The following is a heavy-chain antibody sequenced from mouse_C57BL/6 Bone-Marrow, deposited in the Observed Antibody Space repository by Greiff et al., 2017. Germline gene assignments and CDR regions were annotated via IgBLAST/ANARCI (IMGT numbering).Heavy chain of an antibody. CDR2: IYPGGGFT. Sequence: VQLQQSGAELVRPGTSVKMSCKASGYTFTNYWIGWAKQRPGHGLEWIGDIYPGGGFTNYNEKFKGKATLTADKSSGTAYMQVSRLTPEDSAIYYCARIGSYREHYAMDYWGQGTSVTVSS. CDR3: ARIGSYREHYAMDY. V-gene: IGHV1-63*01. CDR1: GYTFTNYW. J-gene: IGHJ4*01. D-gene: IGHD2-14*01.